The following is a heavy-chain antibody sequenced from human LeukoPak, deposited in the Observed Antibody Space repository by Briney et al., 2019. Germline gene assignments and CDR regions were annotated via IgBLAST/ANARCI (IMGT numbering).Heavy chain of an antibody. V-gene: IGHV1-18*01. Sequence: ASVKVSCKASGYTFTSYGISWVRQAPGQGLEWMGWISAYNGNTNYAQKLQGRVTMTTDTSTSTAYMELRSLRSDDTAVYYCARDTDYYDSSGYPSYSDYWGQGTLVTVSS. CDR1: GYTFTSYG. CDR3: ARDTDYYDSSGYPSYSDY. CDR2: ISAYNGNT. J-gene: IGHJ4*02. D-gene: IGHD3-22*01.